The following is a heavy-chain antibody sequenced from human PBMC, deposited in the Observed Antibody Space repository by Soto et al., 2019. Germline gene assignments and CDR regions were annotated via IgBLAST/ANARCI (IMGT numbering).Heavy chain of an antibody. CDR1: GGTFSSYA. Sequence: QVQLVQSAAEVKKPGSSVKVSCKASGGTFSSYAIRWVRQAPGQGLEWMGGFIPIFGTANYVQKFQGSVTITADESTSTAYMELSSLRCEDTAVYYCARWDYGVEDLDYWGEGTLVTVSS. V-gene: IGHV1-69*12. D-gene: IGHD4-17*01. J-gene: IGHJ4*02. CDR2: FIPIFGTA. CDR3: ARWDYGVEDLDY.